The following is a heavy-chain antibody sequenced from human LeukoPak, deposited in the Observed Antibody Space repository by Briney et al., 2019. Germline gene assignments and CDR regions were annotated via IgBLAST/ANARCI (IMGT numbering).Heavy chain of an antibody. CDR3: ATVASGWYPDY. J-gene: IGHJ4*02. CDR1: GGSISSFY. D-gene: IGHD6-19*01. CDR2: IDSSGIT. V-gene: IGHV4-59*01. Sequence: SETLSLTCTDSGGSISSFYYTWIRQPPGKGLEWIGYIDSSGITNYNSSLNSRVTISRDTSQNQFSLKLNSVTAADTAVYYCATVASGWYPDYWGQGALVTVAS.